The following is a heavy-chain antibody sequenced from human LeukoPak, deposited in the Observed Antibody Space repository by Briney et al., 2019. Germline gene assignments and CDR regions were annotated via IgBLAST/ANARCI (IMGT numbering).Heavy chain of an antibody. CDR3: AKAEGATLYYYGVDV. CDR2: ISSGGGDT. V-gene: IGHV3-23*01. Sequence: PGGSLRLSCAASGFTFSSYALNWVRQAPGKGLEWVSTISSGGGDTYIADSVKGRFTISRDNSKYTLYLQMNRLRADDTAVYYCAKAEGATLYYYGVDVWGQGPRSPSP. CDR1: GFTFSSYA. J-gene: IGHJ6*02.